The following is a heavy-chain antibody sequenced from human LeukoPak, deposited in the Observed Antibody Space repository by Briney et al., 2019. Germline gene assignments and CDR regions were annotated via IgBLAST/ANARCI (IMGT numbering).Heavy chain of an antibody. J-gene: IGHJ3*02. Sequence: ASVKVSCKASGYTFTGYYMHWVRQAPGQGLEWMGRINPNSGGTNYAQKFKGRVTMTRDTPISTAYMELSRLRSDDTAVYYCARERGYCSGGSCPGAFDIWGQGTMVTVSS. CDR1: GYTFTGYY. D-gene: IGHD2-15*01. CDR3: ARERGYCSGGSCPGAFDI. V-gene: IGHV1-2*06. CDR2: INPNSGGT.